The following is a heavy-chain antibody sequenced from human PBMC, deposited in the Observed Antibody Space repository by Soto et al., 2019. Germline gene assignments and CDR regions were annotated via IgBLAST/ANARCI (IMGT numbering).Heavy chain of an antibody. CDR2: ISYDGSNK. CDR3: ARSGSLGDFSSGDGNAFDI. CDR1: GFTFSSYA. V-gene: IGHV3-30-3*01. Sequence: QVQLVESGGGVVQPGGSLRLSCAASGFTFSSYAMHWVGQAPGKGLEWVAVISYDGSNKYYADSVKGRFTISRDNSKNALYLQTNSMSAEDAAVYDCARSGSLGDFSSGDGNAFDIWGQGTMVTVSS. D-gene: IGHD3-3*01. J-gene: IGHJ3*02.